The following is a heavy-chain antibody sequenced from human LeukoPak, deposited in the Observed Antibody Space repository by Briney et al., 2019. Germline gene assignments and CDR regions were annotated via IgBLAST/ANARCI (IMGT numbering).Heavy chain of an antibody. D-gene: IGHD3-10*01. CDR3: AKGGLDYYGSGSYYMPDY. V-gene: IGHV3-23*01. CDR2: ISGSGGST. J-gene: IGHJ4*02. CDR1: GFTFSSYA. Sequence: GGSLRLSCAASGFTFSSYAMSWVRQAPGKGLEWVSAISGSGGSTYYADSVKGRFTISRVNSKNTLYLQMNSLRAEDTAVYYCAKGGLDYYGSGSYYMPDYWGQGTLVTVSS.